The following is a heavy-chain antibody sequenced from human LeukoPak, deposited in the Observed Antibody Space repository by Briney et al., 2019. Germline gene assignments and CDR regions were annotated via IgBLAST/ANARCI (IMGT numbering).Heavy chain of an antibody. J-gene: IGHJ2*01. CDR2: IYHSGST. Sequence: SETLSLTCAVSGGSISSGGYSWSWIRQPPGKGLEWIGYIYHSGSTYYNPSLKSRVTISVDRSNNQFSLKLSSVTAADTALYYCARQLSRWYFDLWGRGTLVTVSS. CDR1: GGSISSGGYS. V-gene: IGHV4-30-2*01. D-gene: IGHD2-15*01. CDR3: ARQLSRWYFDL.